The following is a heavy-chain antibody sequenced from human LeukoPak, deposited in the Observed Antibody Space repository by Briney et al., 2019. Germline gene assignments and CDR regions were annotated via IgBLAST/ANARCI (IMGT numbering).Heavy chain of an antibody. J-gene: IGHJ2*01. CDR2: IKPDGGET. V-gene: IGHV3-7*01. D-gene: IGHD3-3*01. CDR1: GFTFSSDW. CDR3: VRYYTRQSWYFDL. Sequence: PGGSLRLSCAASGFTFSSDWMIWVRQAPGKGLEWVANIKPDGGETYYVDSVKGRFTVSRDNARNSLFLQMNSLRAEDTAVYYCVRYYTRQSWYFDLWGRGTLVTVSS.